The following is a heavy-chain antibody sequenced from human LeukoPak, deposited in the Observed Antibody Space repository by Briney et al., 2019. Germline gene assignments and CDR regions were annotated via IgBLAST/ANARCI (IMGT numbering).Heavy chain of an antibody. J-gene: IGHJ5*02. V-gene: IGHV1-8*01. CDR3: ARSPPRYFNWLEQSGWFDP. CDR1: GYTFTSYD. Sequence: ASVKVSCKASGYTFTSYDINWVRQATGQGLEWMGWMNPNSGNTGYAQKFQGRVTMTRNTSISTAYTELRSLRSEDTAVYYCARSPPRYFNWLEQSGWFDPWGQGTLVTVSS. CDR2: MNPNSGNT. D-gene: IGHD3-9*01.